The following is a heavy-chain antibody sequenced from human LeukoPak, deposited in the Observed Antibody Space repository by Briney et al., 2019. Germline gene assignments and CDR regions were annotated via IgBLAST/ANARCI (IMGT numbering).Heavy chain of an antibody. CDR2: FDPEDGET. Sequence: ASVKVSCKVSGDTLTELSMHWVRQAPGKGLEWMGGFDPEDGETIYAQKFQGRVTITRDTSASTAYMELSSLRSEDTAVYYCARDPTIYVWGSYRCFDYWGQGTLVTVSS. CDR3: ARDPTIYVWGSYRCFDY. CDR1: GDTLTELS. D-gene: IGHD3-16*02. V-gene: IGHV1-24*01. J-gene: IGHJ4*02.